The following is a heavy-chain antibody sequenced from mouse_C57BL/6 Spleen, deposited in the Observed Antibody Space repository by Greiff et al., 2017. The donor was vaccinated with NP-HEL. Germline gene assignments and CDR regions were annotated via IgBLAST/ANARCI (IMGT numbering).Heavy chain of an antibody. CDR3: ARSGYDGYLFAY. CDR1: GYTFTSYW. D-gene: IGHD2-3*01. CDR2: INPSNGGT. J-gene: IGHJ3*01. Sequence: QVQLQQPGTELVKPGASVKLSCKASGYTFTSYWMHWVKQRPGQGLGWIGNINPSNGGTNYNEKFKSKATLTVDKSSSTAYMQLSSLTSEDSAVYYCARSGYDGYLFAYWGQGTLVTVSA. V-gene: IGHV1-53*01.